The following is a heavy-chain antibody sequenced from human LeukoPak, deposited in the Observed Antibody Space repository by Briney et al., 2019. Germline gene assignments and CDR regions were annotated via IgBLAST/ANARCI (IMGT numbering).Heavy chain of an antibody. J-gene: IGHJ6*02. Sequence: GGSLKLSCAASGFTFDDYAMHWVRQAPGKGLEWVSLISGHGGSTYYAGSVKGRFTISRDNSKNSLYLQMNSLKTEDTALYYCVKDIEGIIVVIITLYGLDVWGQGTTVTVSS. CDR1: GFTFDDYA. V-gene: IGHV3-43*02. D-gene: IGHD3-22*01. CDR2: ISGHGGST. CDR3: VKDIEGIIVVIITLYGLDV.